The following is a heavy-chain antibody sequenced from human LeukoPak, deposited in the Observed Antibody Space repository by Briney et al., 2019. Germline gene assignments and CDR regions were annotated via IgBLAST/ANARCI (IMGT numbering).Heavy chain of an antibody. V-gene: IGHV1-69*04. D-gene: IGHD5-18*01. Sequence: SVKVSCKASGGTFSSYAISWVRQAPGQGLEWMGRIIPILGIANYAQKFQGRVTITADKSTSTAYMELSSLRSEDTAVYYCARGGGLDTAMAKLDYWGQGTLVTVSS. J-gene: IGHJ4*02. CDR1: GGTFSSYA. CDR3: ARGGGLDTAMAKLDY. CDR2: IIPILGIA.